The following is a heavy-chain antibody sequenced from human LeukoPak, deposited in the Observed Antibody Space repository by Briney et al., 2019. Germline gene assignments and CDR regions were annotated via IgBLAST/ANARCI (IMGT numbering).Heavy chain of an antibody. J-gene: IGHJ6*03. CDR3: ARPGYSYGYGYYYYYMDV. V-gene: IGHV1-46*01. D-gene: IGHD5-18*01. Sequence: GASVKVSCKASGYTFTSYYMHWVRQAPGQGLEWMGLINPTGGSTGYAQKFQGRVTITRNTSISTAYMELSSLRSEDTAVYYCARPGYSYGYGYYYYYMDVWGKGTTVTVSS. CDR2: INPTGGST. CDR1: GYTFTSYY.